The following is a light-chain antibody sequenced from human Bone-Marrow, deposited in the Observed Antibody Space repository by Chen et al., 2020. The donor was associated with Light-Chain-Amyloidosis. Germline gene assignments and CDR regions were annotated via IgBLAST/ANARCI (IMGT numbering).Light chain of an antibody. CDR3: QSADSSGTYEVI. CDR1: DLPTKY. V-gene: IGLV3-25*03. J-gene: IGLJ2*01. Sequence: SYELTQPPSVSVSPGQTARITCSGDDLPTKYAYWYQQKPGQAPVLVIHRDTERPSGISERFSSSSSGTTATLTISGVQAADEADYHCQSADSSGTYEVIFGGGTKLTVL. CDR2: RDT.